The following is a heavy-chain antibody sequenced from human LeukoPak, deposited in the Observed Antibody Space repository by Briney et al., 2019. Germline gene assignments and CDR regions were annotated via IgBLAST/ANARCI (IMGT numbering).Heavy chain of an antibody. V-gene: IGHV3-23*01. Sequence: GGSLRLSCAASGFTFNTYWMHWVRQAPGKGLEWVSSFSGSGGFTYYADSVKGRFTISRDNSKNMVFLQMKSLRAEDTALYYCAKGYCSSITCPMDAWGQGTLVTVSS. CDR3: AKGYCSSITCPMDA. D-gene: IGHD2-2*01. CDR1: GFTFNTYW. J-gene: IGHJ4*02. CDR2: FSGSGGFT.